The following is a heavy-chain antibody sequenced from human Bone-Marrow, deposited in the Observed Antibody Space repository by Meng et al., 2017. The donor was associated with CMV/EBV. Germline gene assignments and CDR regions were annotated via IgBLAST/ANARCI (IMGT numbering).Heavy chain of an antibody. V-gene: IGHV1-18*04. CDR2: ISAYNGNT. CDR1: GYTFTGYY. CDR3: ARSAGAYCGGDCSALF. Sequence: ASVKVSCKASGYTFTGYYMHWVRQAPGQGLEWMGWISAYNGNTNYAQKLQGRVTMTTDTSTSTAYMELRSLRSDDTAVYYCARSAGAYCGGDCSALFWGQGTMVTVS. J-gene: IGHJ3*01. D-gene: IGHD2-21*01.